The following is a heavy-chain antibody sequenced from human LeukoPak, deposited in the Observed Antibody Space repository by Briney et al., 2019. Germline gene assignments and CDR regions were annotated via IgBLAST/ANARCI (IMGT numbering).Heavy chain of an antibody. V-gene: IGHV4-59*12. J-gene: IGHJ3*01. CDR3: ASQTVVAAIEGAFDV. CDR2: IYYSGST. D-gene: IGHD2-15*01. Sequence: SETLYLTCTVSGGSISSYYWSWIRQPPGRGLEWIGYIYYSGSTNYNPSLKSRITISLNTSKNQFSLKLSSVTAADTAVYYCASQTVVAAIEGAFDVWGQGTMVTVSS. CDR1: GGSISSYY.